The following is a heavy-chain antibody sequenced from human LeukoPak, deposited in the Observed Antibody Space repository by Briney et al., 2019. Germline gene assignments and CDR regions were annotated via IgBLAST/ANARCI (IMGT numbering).Heavy chain of an antibody. J-gene: IGHJ4*02. D-gene: IGHD6-6*01. CDR1: GYSFANYW. CDR3: ARREYSSSPTFDY. Sequence: GESLKISCKGSGYSFANYWIGWVRQMPGKGLEWMGIIFPGDSDTRYSPSFQGQVTISADKSISTAYLQWSSLKASDTAMYYCARREYSSSPTFDYWGQGTLVTVSS. V-gene: IGHV5-51*01. CDR2: IFPGDSDT.